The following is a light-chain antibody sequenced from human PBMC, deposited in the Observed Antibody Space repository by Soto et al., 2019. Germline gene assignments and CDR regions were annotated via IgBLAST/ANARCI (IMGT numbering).Light chain of an antibody. CDR3: QKYDRAPRT. CDR2: GAS. J-gene: IGKJ1*01. CDR1: QGIHNS. Sequence: DLQMTQSPSSLSASVGARVTISCRASQGIHNSLAWYQQTPGNVPELLIYGASTLESGVPSRFSGSGSGTDFTLTISSLQPEDVATYYCQKYDRAPRTFGQGTKVEI. V-gene: IGKV1-27*01.